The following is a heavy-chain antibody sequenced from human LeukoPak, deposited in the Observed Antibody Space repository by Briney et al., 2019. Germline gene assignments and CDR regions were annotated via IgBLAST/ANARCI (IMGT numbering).Heavy chain of an antibody. Sequence: PSETLSLTCTVSGGSISSSSYYWGWIRQPPGKGLEWIGSIYYSGSTYYHPSLKSRVTISVDTSKNQFSLKLSSVTAADTAVYYCASIVVVTAILSDYWGQGTLVTVSS. CDR2: IYYSGST. CDR3: ASIVVVTAILSDY. CDR1: GGSISSSSYY. J-gene: IGHJ4*02. D-gene: IGHD2-21*02. V-gene: IGHV4-39*07.